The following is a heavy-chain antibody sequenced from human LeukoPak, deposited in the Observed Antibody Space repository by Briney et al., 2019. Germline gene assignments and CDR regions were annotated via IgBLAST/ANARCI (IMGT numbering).Heavy chain of an antibody. CDR2: ISSRSSTI. V-gene: IGHV3-48*02. CDR1: GFTFSYYS. CDR3: ARDLGGGGDY. D-gene: IGHD3-16*01. Sequence: GRSLRLSCAASGFTFSYYSMNWVRQAPGKGLEWVSYISSRSSTIYYADSVKGRFTISRDNAKNSLYLQMNSLRDEDTALYYCARDLGGGGDYWGQGTLVTVSS. J-gene: IGHJ4*02.